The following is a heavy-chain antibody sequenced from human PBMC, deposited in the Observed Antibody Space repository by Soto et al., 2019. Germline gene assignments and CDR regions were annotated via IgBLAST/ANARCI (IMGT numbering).Heavy chain of an antibody. CDR2: IYWDDDK. CDR1: GFSLSTRGVG. V-gene: IGHV2-5*02. D-gene: IGHD4-17*01. Sequence: SGPTLVNPTQTLTLTCTFSGFSLSTRGVGVGWIRQPPGKALEWLALIYWDDDKRYSPSLKSRLTITKDTSKNQVVLTMTNMDPVDTATYYCAHSRSSTQPHRMTTVTILDYWGQGTLVTVSS. J-gene: IGHJ4*02. CDR3: AHSRSSTQPHRMTTVTILDY.